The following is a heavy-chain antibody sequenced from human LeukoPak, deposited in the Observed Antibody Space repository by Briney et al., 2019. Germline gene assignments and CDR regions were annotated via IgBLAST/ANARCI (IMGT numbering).Heavy chain of an antibody. CDR3: ARGGGLRYSDWSSPYYFDY. CDR1: GYTFTGYY. CDR2: INPNSGGT. D-gene: IGHD3-9*01. V-gene: IGHV1-2*02. J-gene: IGHJ4*02. Sequence: ASVKVSCTASGYTFTGYYMHWVRQAPGQGLEWMGWINPNSGGTNYAQKFQGRVTMTRDTSISTAYMELSRLRSDDTAVYYCARGGGLRYSDWSSPYYFDYWGQGTLVTVSS.